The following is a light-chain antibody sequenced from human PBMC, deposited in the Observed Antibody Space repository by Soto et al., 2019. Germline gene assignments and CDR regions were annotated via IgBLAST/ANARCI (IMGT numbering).Light chain of an antibody. V-gene: IGKV1-39*01. Sequence: DIQVTQSPSSLSASVGDRFTITCRTSQTISDYLNWYQHKPGKAPKLLISAASSLQSGVPSRFSGSGSGTDFTLTISSLQPEDFATYYCQQSYSTLTFGPGTKVDIK. CDR2: AAS. CDR3: QQSYSTLT. J-gene: IGKJ3*01. CDR1: QTISDY.